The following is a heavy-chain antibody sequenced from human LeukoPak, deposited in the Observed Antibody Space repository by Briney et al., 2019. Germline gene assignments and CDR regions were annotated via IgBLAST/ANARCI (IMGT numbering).Heavy chain of an antibody. V-gene: IGHV4-59*01. CDR2: IYYSGST. J-gene: IGHJ2*01. CDR1: SGSISSYY. D-gene: IGHD6-13*01. CDR3: VRHQAAGFYWYFDL. Sequence: KTSETLSLTCTVSSGSISSYYWSWIRQPPGKGLEWIGYIYYSGSTNYNPSLKSRVTISVDTSKNQFSLKLSSVTAADTAVYYCVRHQAAGFYWYFDLWSRGTLVTVSS.